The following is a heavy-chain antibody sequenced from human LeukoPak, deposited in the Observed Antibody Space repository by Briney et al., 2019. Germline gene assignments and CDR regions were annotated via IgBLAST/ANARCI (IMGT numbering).Heavy chain of an antibody. D-gene: IGHD5-12*01. J-gene: IGHJ4*02. V-gene: IGHV3-7*03. Sequence: GGSLRLSCAASGFTFSNYWMHWVRQAPGKGLEWVANIQQDGSEQYYVDSVKGRFTISRDNAKNSLYLQMNSLRAEDTAVYYCARDPGSGYEEHFDYWGQGTLVTVSS. CDR3: ARDPGSGYEEHFDY. CDR1: GFTFSNYW. CDR2: IQQDGSEQ.